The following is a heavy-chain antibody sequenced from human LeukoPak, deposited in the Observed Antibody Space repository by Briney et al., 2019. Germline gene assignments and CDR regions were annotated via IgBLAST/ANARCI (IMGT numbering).Heavy chain of an antibody. D-gene: IGHD3-10*01. V-gene: IGHV1-2*02. CDR1: GYTFTDHY. J-gene: IGHJ3*02. CDR3: ARSYGSGRRDAFDI. Sequence: ASVKVFCKGSGYTFTDHYIHWVRQAPGQGLQWMGYINPNSGGTNSAHKSQGRVTMTRDTSLSTAYMELTRLRSDDTAVYYCARSYGSGRRDAFDIWGQGTMVTVSS. CDR2: INPNSGGT.